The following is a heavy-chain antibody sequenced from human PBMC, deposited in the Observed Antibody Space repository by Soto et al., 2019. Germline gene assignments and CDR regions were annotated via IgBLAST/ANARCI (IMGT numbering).Heavy chain of an antibody. CDR3: ARRYDILTGYYSDYYYYGMDV. D-gene: IGHD3-9*01. CDR1: GGSFSGYY. V-gene: IGHV4-34*01. J-gene: IGHJ6*02. CDR2: IYYSGST. Sequence: SETLSLTCAVSGGSFSGYYWSWIRQPPGKGLEWIGGIYYSGSTNYNPSLKNRVTISVDTSKNQFSLKLSSVTAADTAVYYCARRYDILTGYYSDYYYYGMDVWGQGTTVTVSS.